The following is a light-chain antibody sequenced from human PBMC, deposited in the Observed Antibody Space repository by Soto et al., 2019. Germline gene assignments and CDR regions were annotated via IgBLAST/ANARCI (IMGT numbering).Light chain of an antibody. J-gene: IGKJ2*01. CDR3: QQYYTTPPYT. V-gene: IGKV4-1*01. CDR1: QSVLYSSNKKNY. CDR2: WAS. Sequence: DIVMTQSPDSLAVSLGERATINCKSSQSVLYSSNKKNYLAWYQQKPGQPPKLLIYWASTREFGIPDRFSGSGSGTDFTLTISSLQAEDVAVYYCQQYYTTPPYTFGQGTKLEIK.